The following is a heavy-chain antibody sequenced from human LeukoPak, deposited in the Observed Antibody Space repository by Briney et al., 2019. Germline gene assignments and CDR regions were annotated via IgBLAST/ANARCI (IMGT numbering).Heavy chain of an antibody. CDR1: GYTFNSYH. CDR3: ARIKAGPCTGGLCYYFDY. Sequence: ASVKVSCTASGYTFNSYHINWVRQAPGQGLEWMGWMDPNSDYRGYGKKFQGRVIMTRNNSISTAYMELNRLKSEDTAVYYCARIKAGPCTGGLCYYFDYWGQGTLVAVSP. CDR2: MDPNSDYR. J-gene: IGHJ4*02. V-gene: IGHV1-8*01. D-gene: IGHD2-8*02.